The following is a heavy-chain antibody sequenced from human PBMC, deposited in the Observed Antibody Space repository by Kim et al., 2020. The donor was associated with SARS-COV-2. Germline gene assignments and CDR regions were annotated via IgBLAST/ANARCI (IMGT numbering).Heavy chain of an antibody. J-gene: IGHJ5*02. Sequence: GGSLRLSCAASGFTFSSYAMHWVRQAPGKGLEWVAVISYDGSNKYYADSVKGRFTISRDNSKNTLYLQMNSLRAEDTAVYYCARDWTAFYGEGRIDPWGQGTLVTVSS. CDR2: ISYDGSNK. CDR1: GFTFSSYA. CDR3: ARDWTAFYGEGRIDP. D-gene: IGHD4-17*01. V-gene: IGHV3-30*04.